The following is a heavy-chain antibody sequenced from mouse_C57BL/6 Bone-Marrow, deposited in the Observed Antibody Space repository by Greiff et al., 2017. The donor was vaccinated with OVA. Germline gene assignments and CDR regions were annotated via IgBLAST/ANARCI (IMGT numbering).Heavy chain of an antibody. CDR1: GFTFSDYY. CDR2: ISNGGGST. D-gene: IGHD1-1*01. Sequence: EVQLVESGGGLVQPGGSLKLSCAASGFTFSDYYMYWVRQTPEKRLEWVAYISNGGGSTYYPDTVKGRFTISRDNAKNTLYLQMSRLKSEDTAMYYCARNDTVPFYAMDYWGQGTSVTVSS. J-gene: IGHJ4*01. V-gene: IGHV5-12*01. CDR3: ARNDTVPFYAMDY.